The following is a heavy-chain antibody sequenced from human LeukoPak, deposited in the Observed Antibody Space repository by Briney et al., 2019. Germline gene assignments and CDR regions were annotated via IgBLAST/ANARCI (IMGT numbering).Heavy chain of an antibody. Sequence: ASVKVSCKASGYTFTSYDINWVRQATGQGLEWMGWMNPNSGNTGYAQKFQGRVTMTRNTSISTAYMELSSLRSGDTAVYYCARGKSRQQLVHYYWGQGTLVTVSS. CDR2: MNPNSGNT. D-gene: IGHD6-13*01. CDR3: ARGKSRQQLVHYY. CDR1: GYTFTSYD. J-gene: IGHJ4*02. V-gene: IGHV1-8*01.